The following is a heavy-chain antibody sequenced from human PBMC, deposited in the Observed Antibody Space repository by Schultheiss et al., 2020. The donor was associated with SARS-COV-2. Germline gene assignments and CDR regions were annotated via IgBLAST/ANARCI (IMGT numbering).Heavy chain of an antibody. V-gene: IGHV4-59*01. CDR2: IYYSGST. CDR3: ARGYCSGGSCFHFDY. Sequence: SETLSLTCTVSGGFISSYYWSWIRQPPGKGLEWIGYIYYSGSTNYNPSLKSRVTISVDTSKNQFSLKLSSVTAADTAGYYCARGYCSGGSCFHFDYWGQGTLVTVSS. D-gene: IGHD2-15*01. J-gene: IGHJ4*02. CDR1: GGFISSYY.